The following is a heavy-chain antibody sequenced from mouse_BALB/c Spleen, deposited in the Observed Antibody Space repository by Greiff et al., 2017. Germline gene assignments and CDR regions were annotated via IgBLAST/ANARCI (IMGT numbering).Heavy chain of an antibody. CDR1: GFSLTSYG. CDR3: ARRPIYYGNYLYYYAMDY. D-gene: IGHD2-1*01. Sequence: VQLQQSGPGLVQPSQSLSITCTVSGFSLTSYGVHWVRQSPGKGLEWLGVIWSGGSTDYNAAFISRLSISKDNSKSQVFFKMNSLQANDTAIYYCARRPIYYGNYLYYYAMDYWGQGTSVTVSS. V-gene: IGHV2-2*02. CDR2: IWSGGST. J-gene: IGHJ4*01.